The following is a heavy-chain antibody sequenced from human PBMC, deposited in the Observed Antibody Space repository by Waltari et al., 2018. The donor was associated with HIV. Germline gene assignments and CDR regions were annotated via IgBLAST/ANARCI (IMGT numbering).Heavy chain of an antibody. J-gene: IGHJ4*02. V-gene: IGHV4-39*01. CDR2: IYYSGSP. CDR1: GGSISSSNYY. D-gene: IGHD3-9*01. CDR3: ARHRRNDIGDY. Sequence: QLQLQESGPGLVKPSETLSLTCTVSGGSISSSNYYWGWLRQPPGKGLEWIGSIYYSGSPYYNPSLKSRVTISIDTAKNQFSRKLSSVTAADTAVYYCARHRRNDIGDYWGQGTLVTVSS.